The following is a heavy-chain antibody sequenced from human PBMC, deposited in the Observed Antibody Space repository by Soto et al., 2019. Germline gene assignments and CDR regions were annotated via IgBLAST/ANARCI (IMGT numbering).Heavy chain of an antibody. CDR1: GYTFTGCY. CDR2: INPNSGGT. CDR3: AVVCDPDAEYFQH. V-gene: IGHV1-2*04. D-gene: IGHD3-16*01. Sequence: ASVKVSCKASGYTFTGCYMHWVRQAPGQGLEWMGWINPNSGGTNYAQKFQGWVAMTRDTSISTAYMELSRLRSDDTAVYYCAVVCDPDAEYFQHWGQGTLVTVSS. J-gene: IGHJ1*01.